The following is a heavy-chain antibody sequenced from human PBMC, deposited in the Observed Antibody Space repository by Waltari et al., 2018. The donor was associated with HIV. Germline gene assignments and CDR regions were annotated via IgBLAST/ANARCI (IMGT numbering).Heavy chain of an antibody. V-gene: IGHV4-34*01. CDR1: GGSFSGYF. CDR3: ARSRGRIRWFEF. Sequence: QVQLQQWGAGLLKASETLSLTCAVYGGSFSGYFWTWIRQHPGKPLEWIGEITHRASINYNPSLKSRVSMSVDTSKNQFSLSLTSVTAADTAVYYCARSRGRIRWFEFWGQGTQVTVTS. D-gene: IGHD3-16*01. CDR2: ITHRASI. J-gene: IGHJ4*02.